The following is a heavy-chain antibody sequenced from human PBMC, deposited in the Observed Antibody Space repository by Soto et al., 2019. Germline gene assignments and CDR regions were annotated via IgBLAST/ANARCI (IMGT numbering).Heavy chain of an antibody. CDR3: ARELFGRSVWFDP. Sequence: SETLSLTCTVSGGSISSYYWSWIRQPPGKGLEWIGYIYYSGSTNYNPSLKSRVTISVDASKNQFSLKLSSVTAADTAVYYCARELFGRSVWFDPWGQGTLVTVSS. J-gene: IGHJ5*02. D-gene: IGHD3-10*01. CDR2: IYYSGST. CDR1: GGSISSYY. V-gene: IGHV4-59*01.